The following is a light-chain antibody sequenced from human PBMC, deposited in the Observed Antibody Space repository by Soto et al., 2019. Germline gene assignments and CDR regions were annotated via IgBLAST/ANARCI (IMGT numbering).Light chain of an antibody. V-gene: IGLV2-14*03. Sequence: QSAVTQPASVSGSPGQSITISCTGTSSDVGGYNYVSWYQQHPDKAPKLLIFDVRSRPSGISNRFSGSKSGNTASLTISGRQAADGADYYCSSYTTSGALVFGGGTKVTVL. J-gene: IGLJ3*02. CDR1: SSDVGGYNY. CDR3: SSYTTSGALV. CDR2: DVR.